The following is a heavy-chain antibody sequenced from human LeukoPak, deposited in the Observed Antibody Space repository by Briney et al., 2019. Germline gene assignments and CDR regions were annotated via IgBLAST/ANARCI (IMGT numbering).Heavy chain of an antibody. CDR1: GYTFTGYY. CDR3: AREIVATGPMAFDI. CDR2: INPNSGGT. V-gene: IGHV1-2*04. J-gene: IGHJ3*02. D-gene: IGHD5-12*01. Sequence: ASVKVSCKASGYTFTGYYMHWVRQAPGQGLEWMGWINPNSGGTNYAQKFQGWVTMTRDTSISTAYMELSRLRSDDTAVYYCAREIVATGPMAFDIWGQGTMVTVSS.